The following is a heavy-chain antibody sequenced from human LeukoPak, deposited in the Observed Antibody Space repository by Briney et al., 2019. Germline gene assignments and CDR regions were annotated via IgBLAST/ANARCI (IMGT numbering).Heavy chain of an antibody. CDR2: IYHSGST. J-gene: IGHJ5*02. CDR3: ARGYYSSWYVNWFDP. CDR1: GYSISSGYF. V-gene: IGHV4-38-2*02. D-gene: IGHD6-13*01. Sequence: PPETLSLTCTVSGYSISSGYFWGWIRQSPGKGLEWIGSIYHSGSTYYNPSLKSRVTISVDTSKNQFSLKLSSVTAADTAVYYCARGYYSSWYVNWFDPWGQGTLVTVSS.